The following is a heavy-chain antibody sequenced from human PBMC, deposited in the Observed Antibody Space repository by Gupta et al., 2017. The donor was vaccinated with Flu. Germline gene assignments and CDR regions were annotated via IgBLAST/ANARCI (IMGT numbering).Heavy chain of an antibody. V-gene: IGHV1-3*01. CDR2: INAGNGNT. D-gene: IGHD2-2*02. J-gene: IGHJ4*02. CDR1: GYTFTSYA. CDR3: ARGVIVVVPAAIEDFDY. Sequence: QVQLVQSGAEVKKPGASVKVSCKASGYTFTSYAMHWVRQAPGQRLEWMGWINAGNGNTKYSQEFQGRVTITRDTSASTAYMELSSLRSEDTAVYYCARGVIVVVPAAIEDFDYWGQGTLVTVSS.